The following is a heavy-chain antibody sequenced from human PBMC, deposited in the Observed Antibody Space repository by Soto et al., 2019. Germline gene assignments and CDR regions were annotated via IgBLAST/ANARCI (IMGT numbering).Heavy chain of an antibody. CDR2: IYPGDSDT. J-gene: IGHJ3*02. Sequence: GESLKISCKGSGYSFTSYWIGWVRQMPGKGLEWMGIIYPGDSDTRYSPSFQGQVTISADKSISTAYLQWISLKASDTAMYDCSRPSPERGYSYGAFDIWGQGTMVTVSS. CDR1: GYSFTSYW. CDR3: SRPSPERGYSYGAFDI. V-gene: IGHV5-51*01. D-gene: IGHD5-18*01.